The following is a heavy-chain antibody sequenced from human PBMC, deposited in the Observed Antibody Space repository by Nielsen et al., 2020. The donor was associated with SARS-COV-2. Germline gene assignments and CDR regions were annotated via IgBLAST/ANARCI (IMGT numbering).Heavy chain of an antibody. J-gene: IGHJ4*02. CDR1: GFSLSTSGMR. CDR3: ARVSRGYSYGLDY. D-gene: IGHD5-18*01. CDR2: IDWDDDK. Sequence: SGPMLVKPTQTLTLTCTFSGFSLSTSGMRVSWIRQPPGKALEWLARIDWDDDKFYSTSLKTRLTISKDTSKNQVVLTMTNMDPVDTATYYCARVSRGYSYGLDYWGQGTLVTVSS. V-gene: IGHV2-70*04.